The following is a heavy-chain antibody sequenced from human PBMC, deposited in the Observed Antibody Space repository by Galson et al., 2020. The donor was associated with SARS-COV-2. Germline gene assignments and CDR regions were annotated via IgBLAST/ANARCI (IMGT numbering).Heavy chain of an antibody. J-gene: IGHJ3*02. Sequence: AGSLRLSCAASGFTFSAYYMSWNSQAPGKGLEWVSYISSRSSPIYYADSMKGRSTISTDNAKNSLYLQMNSLRDGDTAVYYCARGSLPYYDILGRLHENDAFDIWGQGTMVTVSS. V-gene: IGHV3-11*04. CDR2: ISSRSSPI. D-gene: IGHD3-9*01. CDR1: GFTFSAYY. CDR3: ARGSLPYYDILGRLHENDAFDI.